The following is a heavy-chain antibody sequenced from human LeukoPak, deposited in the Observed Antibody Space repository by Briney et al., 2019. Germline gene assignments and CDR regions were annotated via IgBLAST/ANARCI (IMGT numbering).Heavy chain of an antibody. J-gene: IGHJ4*02. CDR1: GDTFTSNE. V-gene: IGHV1-8*01. D-gene: IGHD3-22*01. CDR2: MNPNSGNT. Sequence: GASVKVSCNASGDTFTSNEMNWVRQATGQGLEWMGWMNPNSGNTGYAQKFQGRVTMTRDTSTSTVYMELSSLRSEDTAVYYCARDRGSSGYSFDYWGQGTLVTVSS. CDR3: ARDRGSSGYSFDY.